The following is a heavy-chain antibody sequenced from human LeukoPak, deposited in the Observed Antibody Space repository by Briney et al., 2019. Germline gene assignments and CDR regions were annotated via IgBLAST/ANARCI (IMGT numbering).Heavy chain of an antibody. CDR3: SREFDT. D-gene: IGHD3-10*01. V-gene: IGHV4-59*01. CDR1: GGSISTYY. CDR2: IYYSGTT. Sequence: PSETLSLTCTVSGGSISTYYWSWIRQPPGKGLAWIGNIYYSGTTNYNPSLKSRVTISVDTSKSHFSLKLTSVTAADTAVYYCSREFDTWGQGAQVTVSS. J-gene: IGHJ5*02.